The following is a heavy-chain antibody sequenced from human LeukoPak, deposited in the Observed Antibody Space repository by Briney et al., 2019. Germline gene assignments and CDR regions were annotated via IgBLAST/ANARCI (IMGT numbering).Heavy chain of an antibody. V-gene: IGHV3-48*01. Sequence: PGGSLRLSCAASGFTFSSYWMSWGRQAPGKGLDWVSYINSSSSTIYYADSVKGRFTISGDNAKNSLYLQMNSLRAEDTAVYYCARDLSDYGATRFDYWGQGTLVTVSS. J-gene: IGHJ4*02. CDR1: GFTFSSYW. D-gene: IGHD4/OR15-4a*01. CDR3: ARDLSDYGATRFDY. CDR2: INSSSSTI.